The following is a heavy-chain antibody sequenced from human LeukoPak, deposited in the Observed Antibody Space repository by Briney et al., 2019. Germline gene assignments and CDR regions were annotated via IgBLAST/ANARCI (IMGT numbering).Heavy chain of an antibody. Sequence: ASVKVSCKASGYTFTGYYMHWVRQVPGQGLEWMGWINPNSGGTNYAQKFQGRVTMTRDTSISTAYMELSRLRSDDTAVYYCARVLGYCSSTSCPSEFDYWGQGTLVTVSS. CDR3: ARVLGYCSSTSCPSEFDY. CDR1: GYTFTGYY. J-gene: IGHJ4*02. V-gene: IGHV1-2*02. D-gene: IGHD2-2*01. CDR2: INPNSGGT.